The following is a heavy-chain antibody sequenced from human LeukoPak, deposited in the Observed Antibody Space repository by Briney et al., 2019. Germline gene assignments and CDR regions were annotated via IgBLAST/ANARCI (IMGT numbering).Heavy chain of an antibody. D-gene: IGHD3-22*01. CDR1: GFTFCSYA. CDR3: AKYLGDSSGYYYVGEDVGY. CDR2: ISGSGGST. J-gene: IGHJ4*02. Sequence: GGSLTLSCSGSGFTFCSYAVGWVGHAPGNGLEWVSTISGSGGSTYYADSVKGRFTISRDNSKNPLYLQMNSLRAEDKAVYYCAKYLGDSSGYYYVGEDVGYWGQGTLVTVSS. V-gene: IGHV3-23*01.